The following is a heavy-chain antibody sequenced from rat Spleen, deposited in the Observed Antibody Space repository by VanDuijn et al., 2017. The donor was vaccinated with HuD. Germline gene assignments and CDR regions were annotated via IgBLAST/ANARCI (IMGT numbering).Heavy chain of an antibody. CDR3: ARHAYGGYEAFDY. J-gene: IGHJ2*01. V-gene: IGHV2-72*01. Sequence: QVQLKESGPGLMQPSDTLSLTCTVSGFSLNRNGVGWVRQTLGKGLVWMGTIWAGGTTNYNSAVQSRLSISRDTSKSQLFLKVTSLQPEDTGTYYCARHAYGGYEAFDYWGQGVMVTVSS. CDR1: GFSLNRNG. D-gene: IGHD1-11*01. CDR2: IWAGGTT.